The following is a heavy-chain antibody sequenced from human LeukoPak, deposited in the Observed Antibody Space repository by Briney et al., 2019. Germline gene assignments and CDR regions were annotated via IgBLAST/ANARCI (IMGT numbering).Heavy chain of an antibody. Sequence: PGRSLGLSCAASGFNFTNYGMHWVRQAPGKGLEWVAFVSFDGSDEYYVDSVRGRFTVSRDNSKNTLYLQMNSLRAEDTAVYYCAKGPRAITGGPLDPWGQGTLVTVSS. CDR3: AKGPRAITGGPLDP. CDR2: VSFDGSDE. V-gene: IGHV3-30*18. D-gene: IGHD1-14*01. J-gene: IGHJ5*02. CDR1: GFNFTNYG.